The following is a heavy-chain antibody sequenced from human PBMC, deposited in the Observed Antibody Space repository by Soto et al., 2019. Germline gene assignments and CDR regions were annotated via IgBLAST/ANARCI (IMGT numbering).Heavy chain of an antibody. D-gene: IGHD1-26*01. CDR1: GGTISSWY. CDR3: ARRYGSAIDY. CDR2: IYYSGSS. Sequence: QVQLQESGPGLVKPSGTLSLTCTVSGGTISSWYWCWIRQPPGKGLEWLGYIYYSGSSNCNPSLRSRVTISVDTSKNQFCLKLSSVTAADTAVYYCARRYGSAIDYWGQGTLVTVSS. V-gene: IGHV4-59*08. J-gene: IGHJ4*02.